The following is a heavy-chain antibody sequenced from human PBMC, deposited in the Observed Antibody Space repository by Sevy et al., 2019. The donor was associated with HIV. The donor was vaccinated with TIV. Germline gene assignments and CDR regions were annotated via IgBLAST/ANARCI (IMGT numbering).Heavy chain of an antibody. CDR1: GFSVNSNY. CDR2: IYSDGST. Sequence: GGSLRLSCAASGFSVNSNYMTWVRQAPGKGLDWVSIIYSDGSTKYAGALKGRFTISRDNSKNTMYLQMNSLRVEDTAVYYCARGGTIFGLVRHYFDYWGQGTLVTVSS. J-gene: IGHJ4*02. V-gene: IGHV3-66*01. D-gene: IGHD3-3*01. CDR3: ARGGTIFGLVRHYFDY.